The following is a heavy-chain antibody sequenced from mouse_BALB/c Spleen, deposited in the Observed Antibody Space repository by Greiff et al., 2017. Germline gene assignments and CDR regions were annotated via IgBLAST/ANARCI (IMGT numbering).Heavy chain of an antibody. CDR2: IWGDGST. V-gene: IGHV2-6-7*01. CDR1: GFSLTGYG. CDR3: ARDPSTDYYAMDY. Sequence: VKLMESGPGLVAPSQSLSITCTVSGFSLTGYGVNWVRQPPGKGLEWLGMIWGDGSTDYNSALKSRLSISKDNSKSQVFLKMNSLQTDDTARYYCARDPSTDYYAMDYWGQGTSVTVSS. J-gene: IGHJ4*01. D-gene: IGHD4-1*02.